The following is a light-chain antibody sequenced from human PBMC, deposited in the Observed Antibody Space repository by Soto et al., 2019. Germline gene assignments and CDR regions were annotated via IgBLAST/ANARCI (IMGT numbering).Light chain of an antibody. CDR3: QQYNSYSKT. V-gene: IGKV1-5*01. CDR1: QSISYW. J-gene: IGKJ1*01. Sequence: QRPQSHSNLSSSVGESVTTTCTASQSISYWVAWYKQKPGNAPKLLIYADSSLESWVQSRCSGSGAGTEVTRTISSLQPDDSASYDGQQYNSYSKTFGQGTKVNIK. CDR2: ADS.